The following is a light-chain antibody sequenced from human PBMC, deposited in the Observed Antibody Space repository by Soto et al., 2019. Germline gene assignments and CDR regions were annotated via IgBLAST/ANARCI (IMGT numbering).Light chain of an antibody. V-gene: IGLV2-23*01. J-gene: IGLJ3*02. CDR3: CSYAGVSGV. CDR2: EGN. CDR1: SSDVGGYDL. Sequence: QSALTQPAPVSASPGQSITISCTGTSSDVGGYDLVSWYQQRPGKAPKLMIYEGNKRPSGVSNRFSGSKSGNTASLTISGLQAEDDADYYCCSYAGVSGVFGGGTKLTVL.